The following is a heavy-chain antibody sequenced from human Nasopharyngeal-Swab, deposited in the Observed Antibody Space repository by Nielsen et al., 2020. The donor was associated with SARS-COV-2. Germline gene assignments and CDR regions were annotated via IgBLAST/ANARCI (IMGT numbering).Heavy chain of an antibody. CDR2: ITRSSSAI. J-gene: IGHJ5*02. D-gene: IGHD3-10*01. V-gene: IGHV3-48*02. Sequence: GGSLRLSCEGSGFTFSTYSMNWVRQAPGKGLEWIAYITRSSSAIKYADSVKGRFTLSRDNAKNSLYLQMDSLRDEDTAVYWCVRDADFDIRSNYFGYFDPWGQGTLVTVSS. CDR3: VRDADFDIRSNYFGYFDP. CDR1: GFTFSTYS.